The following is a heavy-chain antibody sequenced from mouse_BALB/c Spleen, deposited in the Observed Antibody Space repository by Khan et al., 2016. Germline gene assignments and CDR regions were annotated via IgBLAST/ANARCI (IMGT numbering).Heavy chain of an antibody. J-gene: IGHJ3*01. D-gene: IGHD2-10*02. CDR3: AGYCNLAY. V-gene: IGHV14-3*02. CDR1: GFNIKDTY. Sequence: VQLMESGAELVKPGASVKLSCTASGFNIKDTYMYWVNQRPEQGLEWIGSINRARGTTNYAPTLKGKATIPPDTSSNTAYLQLSSLTSEDTAVYYCAGYCNLAYWGQGTLVTVSA. CDR2: INRARGTT.